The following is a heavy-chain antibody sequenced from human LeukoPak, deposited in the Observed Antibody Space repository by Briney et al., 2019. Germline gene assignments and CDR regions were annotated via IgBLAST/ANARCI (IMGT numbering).Heavy chain of an antibody. Sequence: SETLSLTCTVSGGSISRYSWGWIRLPPGKGLEWIGSVYYSGSTYYNPSLKSRVTISVDTSKNQFSLNRISVTAADTAYYMDVWGKRTTVTGSS. CDR1: GGSISRYS. CDR3: V. J-gene: IGHJ6*03. CDR2: VYYSGST. V-gene: IGHV4-39*07.